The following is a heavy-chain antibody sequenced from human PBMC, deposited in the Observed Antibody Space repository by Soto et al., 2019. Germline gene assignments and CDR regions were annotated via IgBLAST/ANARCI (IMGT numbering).Heavy chain of an antibody. CDR3: ARERKDSVYNGMDV. V-gene: IGHV3-74*01. CDR1: GFTFSSYW. J-gene: IGHJ6*02. Sequence: PGGSLRLSCAASGFTFSSYWMHWVRQAPGKGLVWVSRINSDGSSTSYADSVKGRFTISRDNAKNTLYLQMNSLRAEDTAVYYCARERKDSVYNGMDVWGQGTTSTVSS. CDR2: INSDGSST. D-gene: IGHD4-4*01.